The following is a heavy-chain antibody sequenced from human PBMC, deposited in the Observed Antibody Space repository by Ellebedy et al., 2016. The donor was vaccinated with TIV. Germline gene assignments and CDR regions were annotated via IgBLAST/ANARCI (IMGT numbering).Heavy chain of an antibody. D-gene: IGHD2-15*01. CDR2: IRESGDST. V-gene: IGHV3-23*01. Sequence: GGSLRLSXVASGFTFNSYVMSWVRQAPGKGLEWVSSIRESGDSTYYTDSVKGRFTISRDDSKNTLYLRMNSLRAEDTAVYYCARHYPGGYPGGVWGKGTTVTVSS. CDR1: GFTFNSYV. CDR3: ARHYPGGYPGGV. J-gene: IGHJ6*04.